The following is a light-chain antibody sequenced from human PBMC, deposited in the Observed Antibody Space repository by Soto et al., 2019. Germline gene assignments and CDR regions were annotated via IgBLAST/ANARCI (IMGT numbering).Light chain of an antibody. J-gene: IGKJ2*01. Sequence: EIVMTQSPATLSVSPGERATLSCRASQSVSSNLAWYQQKPGQAPRLLIYGASTRATGIPARFSGSGSGTEFTLTISSLQSEDFSVYYCQQYNNLPPNTFGKGTKLEIK. CDR3: QQYNNLPPNT. V-gene: IGKV3-15*01. CDR2: GAS. CDR1: QSVSSN.